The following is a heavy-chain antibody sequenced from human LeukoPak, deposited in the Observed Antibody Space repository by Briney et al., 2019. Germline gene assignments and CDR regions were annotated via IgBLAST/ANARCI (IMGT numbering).Heavy chain of an antibody. CDR3: ARFAAGGSYYYYMDV. CDR2: ISYDGSNK. V-gene: IGHV3-30-3*01. CDR1: GFTFSSYA. D-gene: IGHD6-25*01. J-gene: IGHJ6*03. Sequence: PGGSLRLSCAASGFTFSSYAMSWVRQAPGKGLEWVAVISYDGSNKYYADSVKGRFTISRDNAKNSLYLQMNSLRADDTAVYYCARFAAGGSYYYYMDVWGKGTTVTVSS.